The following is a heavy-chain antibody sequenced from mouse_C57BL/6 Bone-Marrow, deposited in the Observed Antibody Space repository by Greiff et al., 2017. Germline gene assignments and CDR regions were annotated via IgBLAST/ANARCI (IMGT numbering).Heavy chain of an antibody. D-gene: IGHD2-3*01. CDR1: GYTFTSYD. V-gene: IGHV1-85*01. CDR2: IYPSDGST. CDR3: ASLRWLLRPDY. Sequence: QVQLKQSGPELVKPGASVKLSCKASGYTFTSYDINWVKQRPGQGLEWIGWIYPSDGSTKYNEKFKGKATLTVDTSSSTAYMELHSLTSEASAVYVCASLRWLLRPDYWGQGTTLTGSS. J-gene: IGHJ2*01.